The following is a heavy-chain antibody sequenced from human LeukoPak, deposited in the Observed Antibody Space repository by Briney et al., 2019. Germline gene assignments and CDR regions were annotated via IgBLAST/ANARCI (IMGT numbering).Heavy chain of an antibody. CDR1: GYTFTGYY. CDR2: INPNSGGT. Sequence: ASVKVSCTASGYTFTGYYMHWVRQAPGQGLEWMGWINPNSGGTNYAQKFQGRVTMTRDTSISTAYMELSRLRSDDTAVYYCARDTARYYDILTGYYQAPGYWGQGTLVTVSS. J-gene: IGHJ4*02. CDR3: ARDTARYYDILTGYYQAPGY. D-gene: IGHD3-9*01. V-gene: IGHV1-2*02.